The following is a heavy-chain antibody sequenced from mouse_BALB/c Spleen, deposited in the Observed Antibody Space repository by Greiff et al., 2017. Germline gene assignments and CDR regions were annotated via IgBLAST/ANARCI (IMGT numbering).Heavy chain of an antibody. CDR1: GFTFSSYA. Sequence: EVKVVESGGGLVKPGGSLKLSCAASGFTFSSYAMSWVRQTPEQRLEWVASISSGGSTYYPDSVKGRFTISRNNARNILYLQMRSLRSEDTAMYYCARGYGGNYKYLDVWGAGTTVTVSS. CDR3: ARGYGGNYKYLDV. D-gene: IGHD1-1*02. V-gene: IGHV5-6-5*01. J-gene: IGHJ1*01. CDR2: ISSGGST.